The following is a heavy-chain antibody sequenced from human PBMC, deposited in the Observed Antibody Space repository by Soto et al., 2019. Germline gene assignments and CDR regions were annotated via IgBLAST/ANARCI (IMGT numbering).Heavy chain of an antibody. CDR3: ARSDTAMVSSYLYFDV. V-gene: IGHV4-31*03. Sequence: SETLSLTCTVSGGSISSGNYYWSWIRQHPGRGLEWVGYIYYSGNTKYNPSLKSRVTISVDTSKNQFSLRLNSVSAADTAVYYCARSDTAMVSSYLYFDVWGRGTLVTVSS. J-gene: IGHJ2*01. D-gene: IGHD5-18*01. CDR2: IYYSGNT. CDR1: GGSISSGNYY.